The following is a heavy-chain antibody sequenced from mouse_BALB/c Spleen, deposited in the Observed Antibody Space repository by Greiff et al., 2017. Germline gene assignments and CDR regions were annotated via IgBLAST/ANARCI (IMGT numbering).Heavy chain of an antibody. Sequence: EVKLMESGGGLVKPGGSLKLSCAASGFAFSSYDMSWVRQTPEKRLEWVAYISSGGGSTYYPDTVKGRFTISRDNAKNTLYLQMSSLKSEDTAMYYCARVDYGYYAMDYWGQGTSVTVSS. CDR3: ARVDYGYYAMDY. CDR2: ISSGGGST. CDR1: GFAFSSYD. J-gene: IGHJ4*01. V-gene: IGHV5-12-1*01. D-gene: IGHD1-2*01.